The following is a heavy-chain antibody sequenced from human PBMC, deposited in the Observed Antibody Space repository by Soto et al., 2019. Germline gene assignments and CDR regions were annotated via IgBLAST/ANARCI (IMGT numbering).Heavy chain of an antibody. CDR1: GFTFSSYW. CDR2: INSDGSST. CDR3: ARANVLLWFGESQTDAFDI. J-gene: IGHJ3*02. D-gene: IGHD3-10*01. V-gene: IGHV3-74*01. Sequence: GGSLRLSCAASGFTFSSYWMHWVRQAPGKGLVWVSRINSDGSSTSYADSVKGRFTISRDNAKNTLYLQMNSLRAEDTAVYYCARANVLLWFGESQTDAFDIWGQGTMVTVSS.